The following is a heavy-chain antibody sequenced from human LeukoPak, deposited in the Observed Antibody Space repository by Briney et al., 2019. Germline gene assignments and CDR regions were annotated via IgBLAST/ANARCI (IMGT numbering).Heavy chain of an antibody. CDR3: TTDRFPNTAMVTGYYYYMDV. Sequence: KSGGSLRLSCAASGFTFSDHYLDWVRQAPGKGLEWVGRIKSKTDGGTTDYAAPVKGRFTISRDDSKNTLYLQMNSLKTEDTAVYYCTTDRFPNTAMVTGYYYYMDVWGKGTTVTVSS. CDR2: IKSKTDGGTT. J-gene: IGHJ6*03. D-gene: IGHD5-18*01. CDR1: GFTFSDHY. V-gene: IGHV3-15*01.